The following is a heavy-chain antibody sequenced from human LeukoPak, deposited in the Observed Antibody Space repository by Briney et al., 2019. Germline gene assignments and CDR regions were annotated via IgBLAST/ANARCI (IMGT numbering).Heavy chain of an antibody. CDR1: GGSISSGGYS. CDR2: INHSGST. J-gene: IGHJ3*02. Sequence: SETLSLTCAVSGGSISSGGYSWSWIRQPPGKGLEWIGYINHSGSTNYNPSLKSRVTISVDTSKNQFSLKLSSVTAADTAVYYCARGRAFDIWGQGTMVTVSS. CDR3: ARGRAFDI. V-gene: IGHV4-30-2*01.